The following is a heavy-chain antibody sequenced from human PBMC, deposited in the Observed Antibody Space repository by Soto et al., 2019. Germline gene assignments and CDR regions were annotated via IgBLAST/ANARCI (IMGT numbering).Heavy chain of an antibody. Sequence: QVQLQESGPGLVKPSETLSLTCTVSGGSISSYYWSWIRQPPGKGLEWLGYIYNSGTTNYNPSLKSRVTISVDTSKNQFSLNLSSVTAADTAVYFCARGEKAGYTGYDFDCWGQGTLVTVSS. D-gene: IGHD5-12*01. J-gene: IGHJ4*02. V-gene: IGHV4-59*01. CDR1: GGSISSYY. CDR3: ARGEKAGYTGYDFDC. CDR2: IYNSGTT.